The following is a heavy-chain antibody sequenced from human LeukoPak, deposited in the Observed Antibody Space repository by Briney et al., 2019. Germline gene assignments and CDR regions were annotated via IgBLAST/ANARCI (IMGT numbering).Heavy chain of an antibody. Sequence: GRSLRLSCAASQFTFSNYVMHWVRQAPGKGLEWVADIAHDGNNKFYSDSVKGRFAISRDNSKNTLYLQMSSLSAEDTAVYFCAKDGAANSYWYFDLWGRGTLVTVSS. V-gene: IGHV3-30*09. CDR3: AKDGAANSYWYFDL. J-gene: IGHJ2*01. CDR2: IAHDGNNK. D-gene: IGHD4/OR15-4a*01. CDR1: QFTFSNYV.